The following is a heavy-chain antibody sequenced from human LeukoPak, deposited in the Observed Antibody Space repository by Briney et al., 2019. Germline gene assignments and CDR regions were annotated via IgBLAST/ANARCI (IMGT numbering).Heavy chain of an antibody. CDR3: ARDRSTHDY. Sequence: ASVTVSFKASGYTFSNYGISWVRQAPGQGLEWMGWISAYNGNTDYAQNFQDRVTMSTDTSTSTVYMDLRSLRSDDTAVYYCARDRSTHDYWGQGTLVTVSS. J-gene: IGHJ4*02. CDR2: ISAYNGNT. V-gene: IGHV1-18*01. CDR1: GYTFSNYG.